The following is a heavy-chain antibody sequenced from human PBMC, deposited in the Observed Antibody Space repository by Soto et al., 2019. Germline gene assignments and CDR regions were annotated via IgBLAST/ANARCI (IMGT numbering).Heavy chain of an antibody. V-gene: IGHV4-30-4*01. J-gene: IGHJ5*02. CDR2: IYYSGST. CDR3: ARVGLYDFWSGYYDWFDP. Sequence: KPSETLSLTCTVSGGSISSGDYYWSWIRQPPGKGLEWIGYIYYSGSTYYNPSLKSRVTISVDTSKNQFSLKLSSVTAADTAVYYCARVGLYDFWSGYYDWFDPWGQGTLVTVSS. D-gene: IGHD3-3*01. CDR1: GGSISSGDYY.